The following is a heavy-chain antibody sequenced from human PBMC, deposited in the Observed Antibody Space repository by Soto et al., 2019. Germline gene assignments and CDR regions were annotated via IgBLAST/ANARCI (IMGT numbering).Heavy chain of an antibody. CDR2: VYATGTS. CDR3: VRDGSKTLRDCFDP. CDR1: GGSMSKFY. V-gene: IGHV4-4*07. D-gene: IGHD4-17*01. Sequence: SETLSPTCSVSGGSMSKFYWRWIRKTAGKGLEWMGRVYATGTSDYNPSLRSRIAMSVDISKKTFSLRLRSVTAADTGVYYCVRDGSKTLRDCFDPWGQGILVTVSS. J-gene: IGHJ5*02.